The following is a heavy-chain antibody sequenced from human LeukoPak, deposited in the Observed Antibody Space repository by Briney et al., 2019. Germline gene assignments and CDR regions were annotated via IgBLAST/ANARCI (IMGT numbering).Heavy chain of an antibody. J-gene: IGHJ5*02. CDR1: GYTFTSYG. CDR2: ISAYNGNT. CDR3: ARDRASSDIVVVPAAMRFDP. V-gene: IGHV1-18*04. D-gene: IGHD2-2*01. Sequence: GASVKVSCKASGYTFTSYGISWVRQAPGQGLEWMGWISAYNGNTNYAQKLQGRVTMTTDTSTSTAYMELRSLRSDDTAVYYCARDRASSDIVVVPAAMRFDPWGQGTLVTVSS.